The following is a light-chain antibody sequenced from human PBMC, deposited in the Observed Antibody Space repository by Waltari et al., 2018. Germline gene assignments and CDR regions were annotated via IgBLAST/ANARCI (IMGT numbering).Light chain of an antibody. CDR3: QQSYSTPYT. CDR2: GAS. V-gene: IGKV3-15*01. CDR1: QSVTTN. Sequence: EIVMAQSPASLSVSPGERAIFSCRASQSVTTNVAWYQQKPGQPPRLLIYGASTRATDIPSRFSGSGSGTDFTLTISSLQPEDFATYYCQQSYSTPYTFGQGTKLEIK. J-gene: IGKJ2*01.